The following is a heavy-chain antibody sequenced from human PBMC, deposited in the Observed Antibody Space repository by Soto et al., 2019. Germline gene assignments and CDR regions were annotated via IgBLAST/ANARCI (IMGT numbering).Heavy chain of an antibody. J-gene: IGHJ5*02. CDR2: IWYDGSNK. Sequence: QVQLVESGGGVVQPGRSLRLSCAASGFTFSSYGMHWVRQAPGKGLEWVAVIWYDGSNKYYADSVKGRFTISRDNSKNWLYLQMNSLRAEDTAVYYCASHIAAAGPGWFDPWGQGTLVTVSS. CDR3: ASHIAAAGPGWFDP. D-gene: IGHD6-13*01. CDR1: GFTFSSYG. V-gene: IGHV3-33*01.